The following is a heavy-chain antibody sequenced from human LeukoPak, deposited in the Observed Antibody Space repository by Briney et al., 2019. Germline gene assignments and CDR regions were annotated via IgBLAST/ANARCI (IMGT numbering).Heavy chain of an antibody. CDR2: IYSGGTT. CDR3: ARDPSAVAANTYG. V-gene: IGHV3-66*01. Sequence: GGSLRLSCAASGFTVSNNYMNWVRQALGKGLEWVSLIYSGGTTYYADSVKGRFTISRDHSKNTLYPQMNSLRAEDTAVYYCARDPSAVAANTYGWGQGTLVTVSS. CDR1: GFTVSNNY. D-gene: IGHD6-25*01. J-gene: IGHJ4*02.